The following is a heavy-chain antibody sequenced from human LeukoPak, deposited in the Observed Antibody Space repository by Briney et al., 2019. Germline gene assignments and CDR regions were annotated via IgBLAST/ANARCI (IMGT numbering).Heavy chain of an antibody. CDR2: IYYRGDT. J-gene: IGHJ6*03. D-gene: IGHD2-15*01. CDR1: GGSMNDYF. Sequence: KPSETLSLTCTVSGGSMNDYFWDWIRQPPGKGLEWIGNIYYRGDTNYNPSLKGRLTVSLDTSKNHFSLKLTSVTAADTAVYYCARGRLFYYMGVWGKGTTVTVSS. V-gene: IGHV4-59*01. CDR3: ARGRLFYYMGV.